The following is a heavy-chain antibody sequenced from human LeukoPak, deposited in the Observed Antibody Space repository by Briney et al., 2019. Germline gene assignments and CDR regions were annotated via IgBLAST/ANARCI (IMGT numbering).Heavy chain of an antibody. CDR2: INPSDGAT. J-gene: IGHJ6*03. CDR1: GYTFTLYY. Sequence: ASVKVSCKASGYTFTLYYIHWVRQAPGQGLEWMGMINPSDGATTFAQRFQGRVTMTRDMSTTTVDMDQRSLRSEDTAGLFCAREQRGGLSASLGGLFASYYTYYYMDVWGRGTTVTVSS. CDR3: AREQRGGLSASLGGLFASYYTYYYMDV. V-gene: IGHV1-46*01. D-gene: IGHD3-3*01.